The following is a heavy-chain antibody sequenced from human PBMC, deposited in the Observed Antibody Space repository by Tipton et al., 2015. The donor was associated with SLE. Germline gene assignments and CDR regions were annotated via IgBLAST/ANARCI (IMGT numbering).Heavy chain of an antibody. CDR3: ARRGSWWYFDL. V-gene: IGHV4-39*07. J-gene: IGHJ2*01. CDR2: FYYSGNR. Sequence: TLSLTCSVSGDSISRDTYYWAWGWIRQPPGKGLEWIGSFYYSGNRYYNPSLKRRVSISVDTSKNQFSLRLSSVTAADTAVYYCARRGSWWYFDLWGRGTLVTVSS. CDR1: GDSISRDTYY. D-gene: IGHD1-26*01.